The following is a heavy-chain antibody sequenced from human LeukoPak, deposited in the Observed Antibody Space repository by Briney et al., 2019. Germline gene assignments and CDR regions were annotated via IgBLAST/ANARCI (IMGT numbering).Heavy chain of an antibody. V-gene: IGHV1-69*04. Sequence: ASEKLSCKASGGTFSSYAISWVRQAPGQGLGWMGRIIPILGIANYAQKFQGRVTISADKSTSTAYMELSSLRSEHTAVYYCARGASVSPTRDGYLFGYWGKGPVVSVSS. CDR1: GGTFSSYA. J-gene: IGHJ4*02. CDR2: IIPILGIA. CDR3: ARGASVSPTRDGYLFGY. D-gene: IGHD5-24*01.